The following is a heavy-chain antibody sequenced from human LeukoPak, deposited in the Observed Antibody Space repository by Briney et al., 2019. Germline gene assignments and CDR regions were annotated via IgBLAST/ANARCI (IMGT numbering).Heavy chain of an antibody. D-gene: IGHD3-22*01. Sequence: GASVKVSCKASGYTFTSYGISWVRQAPGQGLEWMGWISAYNGNTNYAQKLQGRVTMTTDTSTSTAYMELRSLRSDDTAVYYCARDLSGGQDEYYYDSSGYSLFDYWGQGTLVTVSS. CDR2: ISAYNGNT. J-gene: IGHJ4*02. CDR3: ARDLSGGQDEYYYDSSGYSLFDY. V-gene: IGHV1-18*01. CDR1: GYTFTSYG.